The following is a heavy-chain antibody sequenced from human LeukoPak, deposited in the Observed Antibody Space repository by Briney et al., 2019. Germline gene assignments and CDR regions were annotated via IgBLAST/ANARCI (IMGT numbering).Heavy chain of an antibody. V-gene: IGHV4-31*03. J-gene: IGHJ5*02. CDR3: ATNHGLYYDILTGYRRPENWFDP. CDR2: IYYSGST. Sequence: SETLSLTCTVSGGALSSGGYYWSWIRQHPGKGLEWIGYIYYSGSTYYNPSLKSRVTISVDTSKNQFSLKLSSVTAADTAVYYCATNHGLYYDILTGYRRPENWFDPWGQGTLVTVSS. D-gene: IGHD3-9*01. CDR1: GGALSSGGYY.